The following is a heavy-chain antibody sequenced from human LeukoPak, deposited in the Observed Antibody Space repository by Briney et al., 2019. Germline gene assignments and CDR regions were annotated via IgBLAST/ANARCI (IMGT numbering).Heavy chain of an antibody. J-gene: IGHJ4*02. CDR2: IYHSGSTNFWYQSGAT. D-gene: IGHD3-10*01. CDR1: GVSFSGHY. CDR3: ARAGDGSGGLERSFIDF. V-gene: IGHV4-34*01. Sequence: AAETLSLTCAVYGVSFSGHYWSWVRQPPGQGLEWIGDIYHSGSTNFWYQSGATTYNPSLTSRVTISVDTSKNQFSLKLRSVTAADTAVYYCARAGDGSGGLERSFIDFWDQGILVTVSS.